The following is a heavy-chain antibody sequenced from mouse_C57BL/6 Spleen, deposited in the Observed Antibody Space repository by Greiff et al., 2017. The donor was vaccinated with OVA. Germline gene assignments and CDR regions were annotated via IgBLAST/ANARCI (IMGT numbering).Heavy chain of an antibody. V-gene: IGHV1-19*01. D-gene: IGHD1-1*01. CDR1: GYTFTDYY. Sequence: EVKLVESGPVLVKPGASVKMSCKASGYTFTDYYMNWVKQSHGKSLEWIGVINPYNGGTSYNQKFKGKATLTVDKSSSTAYMELNSLTSEDSAVYYCADTTVVAPFDYWGQGTTLTVSS. J-gene: IGHJ2*01. CDR3: ADTTVVAPFDY. CDR2: INPYNGGT.